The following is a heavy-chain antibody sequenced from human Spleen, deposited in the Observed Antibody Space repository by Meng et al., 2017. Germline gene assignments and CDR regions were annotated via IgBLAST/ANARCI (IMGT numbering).Heavy chain of an antibody. CDR2: IYHGGDT. V-gene: IGHV4/OR15-8*02. Sequence: GQLEESGPGLVKPSGTLSLTCVVSGGSISSIDWWSWVRQPPGKGLEWIGEIYHGGDTNYNPSLKSRVTIAIDRSKNQFSLKLSSVTAADTAVYYCASGPRGPDQMYYFDYWGQGTLVTVSS. CDR3: ASGPRGPDQMYYFDY. CDR1: GGSISSIDW. D-gene: IGHD1-14*01. J-gene: IGHJ4*02.